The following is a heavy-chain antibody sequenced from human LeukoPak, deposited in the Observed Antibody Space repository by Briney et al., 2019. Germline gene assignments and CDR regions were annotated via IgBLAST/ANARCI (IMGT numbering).Heavy chain of an antibody. Sequence: GGSLRLSCAAPGFTFSNYWMSWVRQAPGKGLEWVANIKQDGSEKYYVDPVKGRFTISRDNAKNSLYLQVDSLRAEDRAVYYCAREQIFGVVIVKSYFDFWGQGTLVTVSS. D-gene: IGHD3-3*01. J-gene: IGHJ4*02. V-gene: IGHV3-7*01. CDR3: AREQIFGVVIVKSYFDF. CDR2: IKQDGSEK. CDR1: GFTFSNYW.